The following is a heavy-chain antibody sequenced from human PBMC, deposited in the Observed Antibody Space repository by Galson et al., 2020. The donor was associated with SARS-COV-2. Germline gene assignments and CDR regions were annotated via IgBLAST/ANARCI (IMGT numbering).Heavy chain of an antibody. D-gene: IGHD4-4*01. V-gene: IGHV4-31*03. J-gene: IGHJ5*02. CDR1: AASISRAGYY. CDR3: ARIDPPDYSVPT. CDR2: IHHSGTT. Sequence: TLSLTRRVPAASISRAGYYPPRLRQLPGQAPECTRNIHHSGTTYYNPSLKSRVTITLDAPQSQFSLKLNSVTAADTAVYYRARIDPPDYSVPTWGQGTLVAVSP.